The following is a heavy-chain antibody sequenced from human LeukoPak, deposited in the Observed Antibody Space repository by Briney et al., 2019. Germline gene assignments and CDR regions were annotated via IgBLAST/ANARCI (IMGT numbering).Heavy chain of an antibody. CDR1: GGSISSGDYY. CDR2: IYYSGST. Sequence: SETLSLTCTVSGGSISSGDYYWSWIRQPPGKGLEWIGYIYYSGSTYYNPSLKRRVTISVDTSKNQFSLKLSSVTAADTAVYYCARDLLNEGNHLDYWGQGTLVTVSS. J-gene: IGHJ4*02. CDR3: ARDLLNEGNHLDY. D-gene: IGHD4-23*01. V-gene: IGHV4-30-4*01.